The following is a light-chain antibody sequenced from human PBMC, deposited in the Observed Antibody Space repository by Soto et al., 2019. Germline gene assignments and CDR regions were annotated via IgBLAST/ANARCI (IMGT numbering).Light chain of an antibody. CDR3: SSYTSSSTLV. Sequence: QSALTQPASVSGSPGQSITISCTGTSSDVGAYNYVSWYQQHPGKAPKLMICDVSNRPSGVSNRFSGSKSSNTASLTISGLQAEDEADYYCSSYTSSSTLVFGTGTKLTVL. CDR2: DVS. J-gene: IGLJ1*01. V-gene: IGLV2-14*01. CDR1: SSDVGAYNY.